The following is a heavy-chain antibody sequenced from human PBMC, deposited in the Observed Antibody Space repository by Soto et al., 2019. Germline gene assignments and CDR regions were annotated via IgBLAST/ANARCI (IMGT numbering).Heavy chain of an antibody. D-gene: IGHD3-9*01. V-gene: IGHV3-21*06. CDR1: GFSFSTYA. Sequence: GGSLRLSCAASGFSFSTYAMSWVRQAPGKGLEWVSGISSSSSTIYYADSVKGRFTISRDNAKNSLYLQMNSLRAEDTAVYYCAKTYYDILTGPDDAFDIWGQGTMVTVSS. CDR2: ISSSSSTI. CDR3: AKTYYDILTGPDDAFDI. J-gene: IGHJ3*02.